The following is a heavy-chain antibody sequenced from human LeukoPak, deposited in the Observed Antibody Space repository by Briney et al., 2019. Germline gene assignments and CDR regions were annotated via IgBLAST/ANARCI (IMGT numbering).Heavy chain of an antibody. CDR1: GGSVSSGNYY. Sequence: SETLSLTCTVSGGSVSSGNYYWSWIRQPPGKGLEWIGYIYYSGSTNYNPSLKSRVTISVDTSKNQLSLKLSSVTAADTAVYHCARTDITMVRGVHLDYWGQGTLVTVSS. CDR3: ARTDITMVRGVHLDY. V-gene: IGHV4-61*01. J-gene: IGHJ4*02. CDR2: IYYSGST. D-gene: IGHD3-10*01.